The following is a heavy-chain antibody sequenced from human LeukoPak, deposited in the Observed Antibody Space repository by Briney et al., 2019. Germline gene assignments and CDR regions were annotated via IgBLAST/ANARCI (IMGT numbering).Heavy chain of an antibody. J-gene: IGHJ4*02. CDR3: ARADGRQWLVL. CDR2: ISAYNGNT. D-gene: IGHD6-19*01. Sequence: GASVKVSCKASGYTFTSYDINWVRQATGQWLEWMGWISAYNGNTNYAQKLQGRVTMTTDTSMSTAYMELRSLRSDDTAVYYCARADGRQWLVLWGQGTLVTVSS. V-gene: IGHV1-18*01. CDR1: GYTFTSYD.